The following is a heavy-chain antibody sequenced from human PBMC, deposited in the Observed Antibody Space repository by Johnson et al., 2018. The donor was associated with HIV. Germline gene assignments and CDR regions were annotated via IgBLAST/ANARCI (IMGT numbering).Heavy chain of an antibody. CDR2: ISYDGSNK. D-gene: IGHD6-13*01. CDR3: ARGIAAAPLWAFDI. Sequence: QMQLVESGGGVVRPGGSLRLSCAASGFTFDDYGMSWVRQAPGKGLEWVAVISYDGSNKYYADSVKGRFTISRDNSKNTLYLQMNSLRAEDTAVYYCARGIAAAPLWAFDIWGQGTMVTVSS. V-gene: IGHV3-30*03. CDR1: GFTFDDYG. J-gene: IGHJ3*02.